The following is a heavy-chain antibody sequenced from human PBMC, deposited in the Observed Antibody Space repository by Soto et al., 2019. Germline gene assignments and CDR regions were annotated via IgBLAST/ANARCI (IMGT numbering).Heavy chain of an antibody. CDR2: IYYRGST. J-gene: IGHJ3*02. Sequence: QVQLQQSGPGLMKPSQTLSLTCTVSGGSISSGDYYWSWIRQPPGKGLEWIGYIYYRGSTYYNPSLKSRITISVDTSKNQFYLKLSSVTAADTAVYYCARFDILTYRNAFDIWGQGTMVTVSS. CDR3: ARFDILTYRNAFDI. V-gene: IGHV4-30-4*01. CDR1: GGSISSGDYY. D-gene: IGHD3-9*01.